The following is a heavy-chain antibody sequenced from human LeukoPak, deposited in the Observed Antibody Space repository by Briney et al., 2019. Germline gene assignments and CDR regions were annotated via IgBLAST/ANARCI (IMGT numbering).Heavy chain of an antibody. D-gene: IGHD4-17*01. CDR2: INAGNGNT. CDR3: ATGLITDYDFDY. J-gene: IGHJ4*02. Sequence: ASVKVSCKASGYTFTSYAMHWVRQAPGQRLEWMGWINAGNGNTKYSQKFQGRVTITRDTSASTAYMELSSLRSEDTAVYYCATGLITDYDFDYWGQGTLVTVSS. CDR1: GYTFTSYA. V-gene: IGHV1-3*01.